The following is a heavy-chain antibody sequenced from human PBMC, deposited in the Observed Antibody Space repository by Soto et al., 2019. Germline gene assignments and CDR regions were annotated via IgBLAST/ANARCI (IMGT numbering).Heavy chain of an antibody. CDR3: ARASTSGPRGNWFDP. D-gene: IGHD2-2*01. V-gene: IGHV3-21*01. Sequence: GGSLRLSCAASGFTFSSYSMNWVRQAPGKGLEWVSSISSSSSYIYYADSVKGRFTISRDNAKNSLYLQMNSLRAEDTAVYYCARASTSGPRGNWFDPWGQGTLVTVSS. CDR1: GFTFSSYS. CDR2: ISSSSSYI. J-gene: IGHJ5*02.